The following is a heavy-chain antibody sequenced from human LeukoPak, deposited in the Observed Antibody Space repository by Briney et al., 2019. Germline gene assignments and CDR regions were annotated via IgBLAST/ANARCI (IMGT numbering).Heavy chain of an antibody. V-gene: IGHV1-69*05. CDR2: IIPIFGTA. Sequence: ASVKVSCKASGGTFSSYAISWVRQAPGQGLEWMGGIIPIFGTANYAQKFQGRVTITTDESTSTAYMELSSLRSEDTAVYYCARAPLGYCSSTSCPSRHYYYYYMGVWGKGTTVTVSS. J-gene: IGHJ6*03. CDR1: GGTFSSYA. CDR3: ARAPLGYCSSTSCPSRHYYYYYMGV. D-gene: IGHD2-2*01.